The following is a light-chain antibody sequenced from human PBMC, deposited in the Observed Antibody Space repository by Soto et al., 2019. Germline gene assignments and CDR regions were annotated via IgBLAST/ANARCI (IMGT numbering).Light chain of an antibody. CDR1: QSVGSN. CDR2: GAS. Sequence: EIVMTQSPATLSVSPGGRATLSCRASQSVGSNLAWYQQRPGQAPRLLIYGASTRATGVPARFSGSGSGTGFTLTISSLQSEDFGIYFCQQYNNWPPDRTFGQGTKVEIK. V-gene: IGKV3-15*01. CDR3: QQYNNWPPDRT. J-gene: IGKJ1*01.